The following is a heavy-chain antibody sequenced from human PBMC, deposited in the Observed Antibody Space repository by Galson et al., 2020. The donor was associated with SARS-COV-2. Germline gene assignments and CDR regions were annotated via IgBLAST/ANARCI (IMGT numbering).Heavy chain of an antibody. Sequence: ASVKVSCKASGYTFTSYGITWVRQAPGQGLEWMGWISAYNGNTHYAQKLQDRVTMTTDTSTSTAYMELRSLRSDDTAMYYCAREGFYDSSSYYPFDYWGQGTLVTVSS. D-gene: IGHD3-22*01. CDR1: GYTFTSYG. J-gene: IGHJ4*02. CDR3: AREGFYDSSSYYPFDY. CDR2: ISAYNGNT. V-gene: IGHV1-18*01.